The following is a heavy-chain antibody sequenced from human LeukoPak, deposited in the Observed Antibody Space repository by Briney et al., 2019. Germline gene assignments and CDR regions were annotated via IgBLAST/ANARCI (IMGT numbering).Heavy chain of an antibody. Sequence: SETLSLTCAVYGGSFSGYYWSWIRQPPGKGLEWIGEINHSGSTNYNPSLKSRVTISVDTSKNQFSLKLSSVTAADTAVYYCARVRRPYYYDSSGYYEVFDYWGQGTLVTVSS. CDR2: INHSGST. CDR1: GGSFSGYY. D-gene: IGHD3-22*01. V-gene: IGHV4-34*01. CDR3: ARVRRPYYYDSSGYYEVFDY. J-gene: IGHJ4*02.